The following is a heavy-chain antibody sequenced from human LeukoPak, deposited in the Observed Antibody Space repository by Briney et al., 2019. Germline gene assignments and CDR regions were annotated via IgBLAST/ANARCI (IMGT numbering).Heavy chain of an antibody. V-gene: IGHV4-59*08. J-gene: IGHJ3*02. D-gene: IGHD5-12*01. CDR2: IYYSGST. CDR1: GGSISSYY. Sequence: SETLSLTCTVSGGSISSYYWSWIRQPPGKGLEWIGYIYYSGSTNYNPSLKSRVTISVDTSKNQFSLKLSSVTAADTAVYYCARHVVGDVDIVANDAFDIWGQGTMVTVSS. CDR3: ARHVVGDVDIVANDAFDI.